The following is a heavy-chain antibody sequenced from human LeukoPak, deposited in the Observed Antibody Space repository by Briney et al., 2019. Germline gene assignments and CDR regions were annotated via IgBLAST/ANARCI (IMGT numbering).Heavy chain of an antibody. CDR3: ARVRYDILTGYYTHFDY. CDR1: GGSISSYY. V-gene: IGHV4-59*01. CDR2: IYYSGST. D-gene: IGHD3-9*01. Sequence: SETLSLTCTVSGGSISSYYWSWIWQPPGKGLEWIGYIYYSGSTNYNPSLKSRVTISVGTSKNQFSLKLSSVTAADTAVYYCARVRYDILTGYYTHFDYWGQGTLVTVSS. J-gene: IGHJ4*02.